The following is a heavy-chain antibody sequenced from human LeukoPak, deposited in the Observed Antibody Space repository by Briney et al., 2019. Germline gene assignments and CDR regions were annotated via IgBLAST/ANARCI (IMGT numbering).Heavy chain of an antibody. CDR2: ISYDGSNK. Sequence: GGSLRLSCAASGFTFSSYGMHWVRQAPGKGLEWVAVISYDGSNKYYADSVKGRFIISRDNSKNTLYLQMNSLRAEDTAVYYCAREGATAYYFDYWGQGTLVTVSS. CDR1: GFTFSSYG. D-gene: IGHD1-26*01. J-gene: IGHJ4*02. V-gene: IGHV3-30*03. CDR3: AREGATAYYFDY.